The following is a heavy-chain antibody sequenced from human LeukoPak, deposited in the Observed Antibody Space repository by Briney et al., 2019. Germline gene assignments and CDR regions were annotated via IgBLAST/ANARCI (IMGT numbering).Heavy chain of an antibody. V-gene: IGHV3-21*01. CDR2: ISSSSSYI. CDR3: ARELREGITIFGVVIQNWFDP. Sequence: GGSLRLSCAASGFTFSSYSMNWVRQAPGKGLEWVSSISSSSSYIYYADSVKGRFTISRDNAKNSLYLQMNSLRAEDTAVYYCARELREGITIFGVVIQNWFDPWGQGTLVTVSS. CDR1: GFTFSSYS. J-gene: IGHJ5*02. D-gene: IGHD3-3*01.